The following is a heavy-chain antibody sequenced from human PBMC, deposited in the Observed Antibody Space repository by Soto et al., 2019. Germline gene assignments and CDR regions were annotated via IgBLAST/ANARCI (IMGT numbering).Heavy chain of an antibody. CDR2: IIPIFGTA. D-gene: IGHD2-2*02. Sequence: ASVKVSCKASGGTFSSYAISWVRQAPGQGLEWMGGIIPIFGTANYAQKFQGRVTITADESTSTAYMEPSSLRSEDTAVYYCARERSSGYCSSTSCYTRSGTTWLRYGMDVWGQGTTVTVSS. CDR3: ARERSSGYCSSTSCYTRSGTTWLRYGMDV. CDR1: GGTFSSYA. V-gene: IGHV1-69*13. J-gene: IGHJ6*02.